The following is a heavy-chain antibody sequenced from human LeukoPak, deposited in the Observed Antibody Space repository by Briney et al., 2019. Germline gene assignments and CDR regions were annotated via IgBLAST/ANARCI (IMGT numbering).Heavy chain of an antibody. Sequence: PGGSLRLSCAPSGFTVSSNYVTWVRQAPGKGLEWVSVIYASGSTFYADSVKGRFTITRDNSKNTVYLQMNSLRAEDTAVYYCARGVSDGPLVFDLWGQGTLVTVSS. CDR3: ARGVSDGPLVFDL. J-gene: IGHJ4*02. CDR2: IYASGST. D-gene: IGHD2-21*01. CDR1: GFTVSSNY. V-gene: IGHV3-53*01.